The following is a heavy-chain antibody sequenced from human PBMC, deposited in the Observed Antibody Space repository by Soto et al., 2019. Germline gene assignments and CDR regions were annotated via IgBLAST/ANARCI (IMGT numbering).Heavy chain of an antibody. J-gene: IGHJ5*02. Sequence: QVQLVQSGAEVKKPGASVKVSCKASGYTFTSYGISWVRQAPGQGLEWMGWITPYNGNTNYAQKLQGRVTMTTDTATCTAYMELRMLSSDDTAVYYCARDPVGGNWFDPWGQGTLVTVAS. CDR3: ARDPVGGNWFDP. CDR1: GYTFTSYG. CDR2: ITPYNGNT. D-gene: IGHD1-26*01. V-gene: IGHV1-18*01.